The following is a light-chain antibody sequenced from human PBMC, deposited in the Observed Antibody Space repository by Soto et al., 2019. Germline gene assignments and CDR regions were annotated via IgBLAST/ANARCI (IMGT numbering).Light chain of an antibody. J-gene: IGKJ1*01. CDR3: HQRQSWPRT. CDR2: GAS. Sequence: EIVMTQSSSTLSVSPGERATLSCRASQSVSSTLAWYQQKPGQAPRLLIYGASTRATDIPARFSGSGSGTEFTLTISSLQSEDFAVYYCHQRQSWPRTFGQGTKVDIK. V-gene: IGKV3-15*01. CDR1: QSVSST.